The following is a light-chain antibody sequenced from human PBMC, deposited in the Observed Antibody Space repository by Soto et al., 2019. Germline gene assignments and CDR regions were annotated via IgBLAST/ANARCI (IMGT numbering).Light chain of an antibody. CDR2: DVS. CDR1: SSDDGTYNY. V-gene: IGLV2-11*01. CDR3: CSYAGGYTHAV. J-gene: IGLJ2*01. Sequence: QSALTQPRSVSGPPGQSVSISCSGTSSDDGTYNYFSWYQQHPGKAPKLMIYDVSKRSSGVPDRFSGSKSGNTDSLTISGLQAEDEADYYCCSYAGGYTHAVFGGGTKLPV.